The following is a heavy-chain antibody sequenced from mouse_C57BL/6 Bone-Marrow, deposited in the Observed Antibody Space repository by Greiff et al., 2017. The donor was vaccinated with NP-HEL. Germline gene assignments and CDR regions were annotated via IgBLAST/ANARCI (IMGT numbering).Heavy chain of an antibody. Sequence: QVQLQQSGAELERPGASVTLSCKASGYTFTDYEMHWVKQTPVHGLEWIGAIDPETGGTAYNQKFKGKAILTADKSSSTAYMELRSLTSEDSAVYYCTRRGGAYWGQGTLVTVSA. V-gene: IGHV1-15*01. D-gene: IGHD1-1*02. CDR3: TRRGGAY. CDR1: GYTFTDYE. J-gene: IGHJ3*01. CDR2: IDPETGGT.